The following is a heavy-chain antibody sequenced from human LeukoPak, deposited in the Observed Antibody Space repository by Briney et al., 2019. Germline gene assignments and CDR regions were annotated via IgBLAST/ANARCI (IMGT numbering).Heavy chain of an antibody. CDR3: ARADYYGSGSTGDY. J-gene: IGHJ4*02. V-gene: IGHV1-18*01. Sequence: ASVKVSCKASGYTFSSYGITWVRQAPGQGLEWMGWISGYNDNTNYAQKLQGRVTMTTDTSTSTAYMELSRLRSDDTAVYYCARADYYGSGSTGDYWGQGTLVTVSS. D-gene: IGHD3-10*01. CDR1: GYTFSSYG. CDR2: ISGYNDNT.